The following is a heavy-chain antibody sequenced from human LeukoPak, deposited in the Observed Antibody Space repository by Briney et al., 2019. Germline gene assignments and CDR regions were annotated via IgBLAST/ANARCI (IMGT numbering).Heavy chain of an antibody. J-gene: IGHJ4*02. V-gene: IGHV4-30-2*01. CDR2: IYHSGST. D-gene: IGHD3-10*01. CDR3: ATSPRGQLGTGSYFDY. CDR1: GGSISSGGYY. Sequence: SQTLSLTCTVSGGSISSGGYYWSWLRQPPGKGLEWIGYIYHSGSTYYNPSLKSRVTISVDRSKNQFSLKLSSVTAADTAVYYCATSPRGQLGTGSYFDYWGQGTLVTVSS.